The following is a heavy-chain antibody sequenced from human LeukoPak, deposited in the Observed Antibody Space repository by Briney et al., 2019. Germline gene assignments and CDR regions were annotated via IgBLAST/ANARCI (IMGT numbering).Heavy chain of an antibody. CDR2: IYYSGST. D-gene: IGHD6-13*01. J-gene: IGHJ4*02. V-gene: IGHV4-39*01. Sequence: SETLSLTCTVPGGSISSSSYYWGWIRQPPGKGLEWIGSIYYSGSTYYNPSLKSRVTISVDTSKNQFSLKLSSVTAADTAVYYCARHAGRSSSWNFDYWGQGTLVTVSS. CDR1: GGSISSSSYY. CDR3: ARHAGRSSSWNFDY.